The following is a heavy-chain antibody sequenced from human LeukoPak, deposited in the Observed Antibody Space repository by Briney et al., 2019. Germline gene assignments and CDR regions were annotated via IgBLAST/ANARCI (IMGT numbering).Heavy chain of an antibody. CDR3: ARDGIGYYGSGNYYGYYYDGMDV. V-gene: IGHV1-18*01. CDR1: GGTFSSYA. D-gene: IGHD3-10*01. Sequence: GSSVKVSCKASGGTFSSYAISWVRQAPGQGLEWMGWISTHNGNTNYTQKFQDRVTMTTDSSTNTAYMELRSLRSDDTAVYYCARDGIGYYGSGNYYGYYYDGMDVWGHGTMVTVSS. CDR2: ISTHNGNT. J-gene: IGHJ6*02.